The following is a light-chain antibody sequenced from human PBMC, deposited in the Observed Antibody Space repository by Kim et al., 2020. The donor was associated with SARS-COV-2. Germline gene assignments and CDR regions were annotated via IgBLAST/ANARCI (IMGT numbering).Light chain of an antibody. V-gene: IGKV1-39*01. J-gene: IGKJ4*01. CDR1: QSITSY. CDR2: AAS. CDR3: QHSYSTPLT. Sequence: DIQMTQAPSSLSASVGDRVTITCRASQSITSYLHWYQQKPGIAPKLLIYAASNLQSGVPSRFSGSGSGTHFVLTISSLQPEDFATYCSQHSYSTPLTFGGGTNVDIK.